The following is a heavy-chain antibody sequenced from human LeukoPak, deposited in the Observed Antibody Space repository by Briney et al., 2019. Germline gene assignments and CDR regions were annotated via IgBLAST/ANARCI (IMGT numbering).Heavy chain of an antibody. CDR3: AREPYIVVVVAATDY. CDR1: GFTFSSYG. D-gene: IGHD2-15*01. J-gene: IGHJ4*02. V-gene: IGHV3-33*01. Sequence: GGSLRLSRGASGFTFSSYGMHWVRQAPGKGLEWVAVIWYDGSNKYYADSVKGRFTISRDNSKNTLYLQMNSLRAEDTAVYYCAREPYIVVVVAATDYWGQGTLVTVSS. CDR2: IWYDGSNK.